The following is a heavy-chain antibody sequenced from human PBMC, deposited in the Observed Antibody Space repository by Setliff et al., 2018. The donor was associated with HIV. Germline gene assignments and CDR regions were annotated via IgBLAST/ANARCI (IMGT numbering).Heavy chain of an antibody. CDR2: IYSSGST. V-gene: IGHV4-4*09. CDR3: ARAYFGSGIYY. J-gene: IGHJ4*02. Sequence: SETLSLTCTVSGGSISSYYWSWIRQPPGKGLEWLGHIYSSGSTNYNPSLKSRVTISVDTSKDQFSLKLYSVTAADTAVYYCARAYFGSGIYYWGQGTLVTVS. D-gene: IGHD3-10*01. CDR1: GGSISSYY.